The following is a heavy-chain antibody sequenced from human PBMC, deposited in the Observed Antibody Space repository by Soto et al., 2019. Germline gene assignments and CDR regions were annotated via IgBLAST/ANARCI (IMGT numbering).Heavy chain of an antibody. J-gene: IGHJ4*02. CDR3: AKPFYDFWSGYYTGSFTF. CDR1: GFTFSSYG. Sequence: GGSLRLSCAASGFTFSSYGMHWVRQAPGKGLEWVAVISYDGSNKYYADSVKGRFTISRDNSKNTLYLQMNSLRAEDTAVYYCAKPFYDFWSGYYTGSFTFWGQGTLVTVS. D-gene: IGHD3-3*01. CDR2: ISYDGSNK. V-gene: IGHV3-30*18.